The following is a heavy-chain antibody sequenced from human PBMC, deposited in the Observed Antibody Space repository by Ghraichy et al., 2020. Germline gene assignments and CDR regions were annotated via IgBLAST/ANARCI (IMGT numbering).Heavy chain of an antibody. CDR2: IKKDGSEK. CDR3: ARDLGSDWYFDY. D-gene: IGHD6-19*01. V-gene: IGHV3-7*01. CDR1: GFTFSGYW. J-gene: IGHJ4*02. Sequence: GGSLRLSCAASGFTFSGYWMSWVRQAPGKGLEWVANIKKDGSEKYYVDSVKGRFTISRDNAKNSLYLQMNSLRAEDTAVYYCARDLGSDWYFDYWGQGTLVTVSS.